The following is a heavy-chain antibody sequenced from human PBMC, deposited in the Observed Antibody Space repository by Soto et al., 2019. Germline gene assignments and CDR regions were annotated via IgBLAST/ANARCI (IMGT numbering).Heavy chain of an antibody. Sequence: KHGGSMKLSSAASGVPFRSYSVDRVRQATGKGLEWVSSISSSSSYIYYADSVKGRFTISRDNAKNSLYLQMNSLRAEDTAVYYCARDQTFPWFDPWGQGTLVTVSS. V-gene: IGHV3-21*01. CDR3: ARDQTFPWFDP. CDR1: GVPFRSYS. J-gene: IGHJ5*02. CDR2: ISSSSSYI.